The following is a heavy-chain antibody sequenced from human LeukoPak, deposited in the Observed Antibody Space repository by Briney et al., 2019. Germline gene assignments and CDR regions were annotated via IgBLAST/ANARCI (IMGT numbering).Heavy chain of an antibody. CDR2: IWYDGSNK. Sequence: PGRSLRLSCAASGFTFSSYAMHWVRQAPGKGLEWVAVIWYDGSNKYYADSVKGRFTISRDNSKNTLYLQMNSLRAEDTAVYYCARDSTSSNGMDVWGQGTTVTVSS. J-gene: IGHJ6*02. V-gene: IGHV3-33*08. CDR1: GFTFSSYA. CDR3: ARDSTSSNGMDV. D-gene: IGHD2/OR15-2a*01.